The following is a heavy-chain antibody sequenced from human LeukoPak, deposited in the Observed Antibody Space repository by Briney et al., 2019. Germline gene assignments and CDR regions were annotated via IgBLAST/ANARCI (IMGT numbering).Heavy chain of an antibody. J-gene: IGHJ4*02. CDR2: ISYDGSNN. CDR3: ARDSFPGILTGPFDY. D-gene: IGHD3-9*01. V-gene: IGHV3-30-3*01. CDR1: GFTFSSYA. Sequence: GGSLRLSSAASGFTFSSYAMHWVRQAPGKGLDWVAVISYDGSNNYYADSVKGRFTISRDDSKNTLYLQMNSLRAEDTAVYYCARDSFPGILTGPFDYWGQGTLVTVSS.